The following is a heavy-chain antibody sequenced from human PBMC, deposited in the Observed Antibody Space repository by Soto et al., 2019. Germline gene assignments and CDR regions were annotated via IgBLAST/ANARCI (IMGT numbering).Heavy chain of an antibody. J-gene: IGHJ4*02. CDR3: ARDQKIHWNDVFGY. CDR1: GFTFSSYW. CDR2: IKQDGSEK. Sequence: PGGSLRLSCAASGFTFSSYWMSWVRQAPGKGLEWVANIKQDGSEKYYVDSVKGRFTISRDNAKNSLYLQMNSLRAEDTAVYYCARDQKIHWNDVFGYWGQGTLVTVSS. D-gene: IGHD1-1*01. V-gene: IGHV3-7*01.